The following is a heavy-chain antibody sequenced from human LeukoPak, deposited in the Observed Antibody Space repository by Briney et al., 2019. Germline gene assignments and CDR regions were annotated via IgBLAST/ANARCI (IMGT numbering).Heavy chain of an antibody. CDR2: IIPIFGTA. Sequence: ASVKVSCKASGGTFSSYAISWVRQAPGQGLEWMGGIIPIFGTANYAQKFQGRVTITADESTSTAYMELSSLRSEDTAVYYCARMVDDYGDYGNYYYYYGMDVWGQGTTVTVSS. J-gene: IGHJ6*02. D-gene: IGHD4-17*01. CDR1: GGTFSSYA. V-gene: IGHV1-69*13. CDR3: ARMVDDYGDYGNYYYYYGMDV.